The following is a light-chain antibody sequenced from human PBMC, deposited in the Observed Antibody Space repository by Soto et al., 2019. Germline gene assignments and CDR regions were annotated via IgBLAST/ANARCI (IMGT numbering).Light chain of an antibody. CDR1: QGISNY. Sequence: DIQMTQSPSSLSASVGDRVTITCRASQGISNYLAWYQQKPGKVPKLLIYAASTLQSGVPSRFSGSGSGTDFTLPISSLQPEDVATYYCRGLTFGGGTKVEIK. V-gene: IGKV1-27*01. J-gene: IGKJ4*01. CDR2: AAS. CDR3: RGLT.